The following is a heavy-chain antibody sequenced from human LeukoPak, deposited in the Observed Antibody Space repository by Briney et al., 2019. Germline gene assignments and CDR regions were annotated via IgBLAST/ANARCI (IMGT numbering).Heavy chain of an antibody. D-gene: IGHD2-15*01. Sequence: PGGSLRLSCAVSGFTFSTYAMHWVRQAPGKGLEGVALMSYDGNNKYHADSVKGRFTISRDNSKNTLYLQMNSLRAEDTAVYYYARSYCRSGSCHVDYWGQRTLVTVSP. V-gene: IGHV3-30*04. CDR2: MSYDGNNK. J-gene: IGHJ4*02. CDR3: ARSYCRSGSCHVDY. CDR1: GFTFSTYA.